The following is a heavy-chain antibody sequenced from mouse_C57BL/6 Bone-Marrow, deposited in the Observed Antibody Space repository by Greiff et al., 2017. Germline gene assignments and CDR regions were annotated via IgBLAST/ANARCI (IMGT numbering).Heavy chain of an antibody. D-gene: IGHD2-3*01. J-gene: IGHJ2*01. CDR3: ERYDGCSLFDY. V-gene: IGHV7-3*01. CDR1: GFTFTDYY. Sequence: EVQGVESGGGLVQPGGSLSLSCAASGFTFTDYYMSWVRQPPGKALEWLGFIRNKANGYTKEYSASVKGRFSIPRDNSQSIVYLQMNAQRAEDSATYYCERYDGCSLFDYGGQGTTLTVSS. CDR2: IRNKANGYTK.